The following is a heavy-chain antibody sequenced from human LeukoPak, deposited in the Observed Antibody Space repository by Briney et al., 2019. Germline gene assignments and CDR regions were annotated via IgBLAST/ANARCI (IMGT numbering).Heavy chain of an antibody. CDR2: INHSGST. Sequence: MASETLSLTCAVYGGSFSGYYWSWIRQPPGKGLEWIGEINHSGSTNCNPSLKSRVTISVDTSKNQFSLKLSSVTAADTAVYYCARGGEPGRTYYYYMDVWGKGTTVTVSS. D-gene: IGHD1-14*01. CDR3: ARGGEPGRTYYYYMDV. V-gene: IGHV4-34*01. CDR1: GGSFSGYY. J-gene: IGHJ6*03.